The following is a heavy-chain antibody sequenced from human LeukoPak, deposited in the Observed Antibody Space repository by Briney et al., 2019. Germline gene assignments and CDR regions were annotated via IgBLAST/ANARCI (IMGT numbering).Heavy chain of an antibody. CDR3: VRDDVAP. CDR2: INPNSGGT. Sequence: ASVKLSCKTSGYTFTGYYIHWVRQAPGQGLEWMGWINPNSGGTNYAQNFQGRVTMTRDTSISTAYMELSRLRADDTAVYYCVRDDVAPWGQGTLVTVSS. J-gene: IGHJ5*02. CDR1: GYTFTGYY. V-gene: IGHV1-2*02.